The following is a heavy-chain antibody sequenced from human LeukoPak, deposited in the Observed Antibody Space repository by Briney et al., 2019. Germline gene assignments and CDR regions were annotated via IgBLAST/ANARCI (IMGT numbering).Heavy chain of an antibody. J-gene: IGHJ3*02. CDR2: INPNSGGT. V-gene: IGHV1-2*02. CDR1: GYTFTGYY. Sequence: ASVKVSCKASGYTFTGYYMHWVRQAPGQGLEWMGWINPNSGGTNYAQKFQGRVTMTRDTSISTAYMVLSRLRSDDTAVYYCAILGGVRGTKRAFDIWGQGTMVTVSS. CDR3: AILGGVRGTKRAFDI. D-gene: IGHD3-10*01.